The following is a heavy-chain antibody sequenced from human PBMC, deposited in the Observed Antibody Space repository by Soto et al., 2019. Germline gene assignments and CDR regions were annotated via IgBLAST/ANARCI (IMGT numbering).Heavy chain of an antibody. CDR3: ARGGSGYSGYVSTLDV. J-gene: IGHJ6*04. D-gene: IGHD5-12*01. CDR1: GFTFSSYW. Sequence: GGSLRLSCAASGFTFSSYWMHWVRQAPGKGLVWVSRINSDGSSTSYADSVKGRFTISRDNAKNTLYLQMNSLRAEDTAVYYCARGGSGYSGYVSTLDVWGKGTTVTVSS. CDR2: INSDGSST. V-gene: IGHV3-74*01.